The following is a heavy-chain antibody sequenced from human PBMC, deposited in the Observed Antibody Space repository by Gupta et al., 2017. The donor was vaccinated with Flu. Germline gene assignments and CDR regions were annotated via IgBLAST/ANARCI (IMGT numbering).Heavy chain of an antibody. CDR1: YS. D-gene: IGHD3-10*01. CDR2: MDSSGTYT. J-gene: IGHJ3*02. V-gene: IGHV3-21*01. CDR3: AVASTVFRGRHDGVDI. Sequence: YSMTWVRQAPGKGLEWVSSMDSSGTYTYYADSVKGRFTISRDNAKSSLFLQMNSLRAEATAVYYCAVASTVFRGRHDGVDIWGQGTMVTVSS.